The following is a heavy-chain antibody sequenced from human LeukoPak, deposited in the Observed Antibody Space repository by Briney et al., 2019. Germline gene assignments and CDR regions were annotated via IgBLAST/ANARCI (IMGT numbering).Heavy chain of an antibody. CDR2: IYYSGST. J-gene: IGHJ4*02. CDR3: ARFMWSGSKRLDY. D-gene: IGHD3-3*01. Sequence: PSETLSLTCTVSGGSISGFYWSWIRQPPGKGLEWIGYIYYSGSTIYNPSLRSRLTMSVDPSKNQFSLKVTSVTAADTAVYYCARFMWSGSKRLDYWGQGILVTVSS. CDR1: GGSISGFY. V-gene: IGHV4-59*08.